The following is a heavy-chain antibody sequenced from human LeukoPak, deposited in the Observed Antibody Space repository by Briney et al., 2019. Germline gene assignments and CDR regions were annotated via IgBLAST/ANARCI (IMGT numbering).Heavy chain of an antibody. CDR2: ITSSSVYI. Sequence: NPGGSLRLSCAASGFTFNTSSLNWVRQAPGKGLEWVSSITSSSVYIYYADSVKGRFTLSRDDAKNSVYLQMNSLRADDTAVYFCARDGARRDASDIWGQGTMVTVSS. CDR3: ARDGARRDASDI. J-gene: IGHJ3*02. V-gene: IGHV3-21*01. CDR1: GFTFNTSS. D-gene: IGHD3-16*01.